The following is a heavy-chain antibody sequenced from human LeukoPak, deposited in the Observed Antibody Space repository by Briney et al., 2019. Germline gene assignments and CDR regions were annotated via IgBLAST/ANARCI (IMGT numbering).Heavy chain of an antibody. CDR3: ARDAAGLDY. J-gene: IGHJ4*02. D-gene: IGHD1-14*01. CDR1: GFTFRNHW. Sequence: PGGSLRLSCAASGFTFRNHWMHWVRQTPGKGLVWVSRIKGDGTTTTYADSVKGRFTISTDNAKNTVYLQMNSLKAEDTGVYYCARDAAGLDYWGQGTLVTVSS. V-gene: IGHV3-74*01. CDR2: IKGDGTTT.